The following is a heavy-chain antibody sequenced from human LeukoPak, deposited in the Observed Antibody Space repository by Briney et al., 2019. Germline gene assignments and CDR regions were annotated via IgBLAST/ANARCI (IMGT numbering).Heavy chain of an antibody. Sequence: EASVKVSCKASGGTFSSYAISWVRQAPGQGLEWMGGIIPIFGTANYAQKFQGRVTITADKSTSTAYMELSSLRSEDTAVYYCASGRDGYNHYFDYWGQGTLVTVSS. CDR1: GGTFSSYA. J-gene: IGHJ4*02. CDR3: ASGRDGYNHYFDY. D-gene: IGHD5-24*01. V-gene: IGHV1-69*06. CDR2: IIPIFGTA.